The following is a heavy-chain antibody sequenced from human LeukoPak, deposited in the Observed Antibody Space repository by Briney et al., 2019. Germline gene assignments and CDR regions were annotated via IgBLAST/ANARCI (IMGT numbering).Heavy chain of an antibody. Sequence: GESLKISXKGSGYSFISYWIGWVRQRPGKGLEWTGIIYPGDSDTRYSPSFQGQVTISAAKSISTAYLQWSSLKASDTAMYYCARVSGGYSYGYDAFDIWGQGTMVTVSS. D-gene: IGHD5-18*01. CDR3: ARVSGGYSYGYDAFDI. J-gene: IGHJ3*02. CDR1: GYSFISYW. V-gene: IGHV5-51*01. CDR2: IYPGDSDT.